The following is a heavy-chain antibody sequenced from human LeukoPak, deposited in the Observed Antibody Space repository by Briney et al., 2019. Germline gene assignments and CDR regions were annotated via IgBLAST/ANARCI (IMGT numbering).Heavy chain of an antibody. CDR2: INHSGST. V-gene: IGHV4-34*01. J-gene: IGHJ4*02. D-gene: IGHD2-2*01. CDR3: ARLDIVVVPAAASVNGFDY. CDR1: GGSFSGYY. Sequence: SETLSLTCAVYGGSFSGYYWSWIRQPPGKGLEWIGEINHSGSTNYNPSLKSRVTISVDTSKNQFSLKLSSVTAADTAVYYCARLDIVVVPAAASVNGFDYWGQGTLVTVSS.